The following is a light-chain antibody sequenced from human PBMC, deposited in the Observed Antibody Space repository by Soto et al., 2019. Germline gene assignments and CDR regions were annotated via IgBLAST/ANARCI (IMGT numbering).Light chain of an antibody. CDR2: EVS. V-gene: IGLV2-14*01. J-gene: IGLJ1*01. CDR3: SSYGSTSSRYV. CDR1: SSDVGGYHY. Sequence: QSALTQPASVSGSPGQSITISCTGTSSDVGGYHYVSWYQHHPGKAPKLMIYEVSNRLSGVSNRFSGSKSGNTASLTISGLQAEDEADYFCSSYGSTSSRYVFGTGTKLTVL.